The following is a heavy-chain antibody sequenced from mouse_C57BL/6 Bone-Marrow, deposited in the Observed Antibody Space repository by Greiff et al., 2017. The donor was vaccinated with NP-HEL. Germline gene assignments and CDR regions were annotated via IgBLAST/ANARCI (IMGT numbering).Heavy chain of an antibody. J-gene: IGHJ3*01. CDR2: INPNNGGT. Sequence: EVQLQQSGPELVKPGASVKISCKASGYTFTDYYMNWVKQSHGKSLEWIGDINPNNGGTSYNQKFKGKATSTVDKSSSTAYMELRSLTSEDSAVYYCASSYYSNYLGPYWGQGTLVTVSA. V-gene: IGHV1-26*01. D-gene: IGHD2-5*01. CDR1: GYTFTDYY. CDR3: ASSYYSNYLGPY.